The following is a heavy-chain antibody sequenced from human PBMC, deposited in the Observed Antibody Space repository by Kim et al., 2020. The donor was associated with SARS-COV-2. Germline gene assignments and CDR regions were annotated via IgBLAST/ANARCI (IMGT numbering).Heavy chain of an antibody. CDR2: INPNSGGT. V-gene: IGHV1-2*02. CDR3: ARDYDYVWGTLGY. J-gene: IGHJ4*02. CDR1: GYTFTGYY. D-gene: IGHD3-16*01. Sequence: ASVKVSCKASGYTFTGYYMHWVRQAPGQGLEWMGWINPNSGGTNYAQKFQGRVTMTRDTSISTAYMDLSRLRSDDTAVYYCARDYDYVWGTLGYWGQGTLVTVSS.